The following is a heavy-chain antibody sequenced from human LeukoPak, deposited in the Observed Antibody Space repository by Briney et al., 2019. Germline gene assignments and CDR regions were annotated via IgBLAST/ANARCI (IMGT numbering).Heavy chain of an antibody. Sequence: PSETLSLTCTVSGGSISSYYWGWVRQAPGKGLEWIGSIYYSGSTYYNPSLKSRVTISVDTSKNQFSLKLSSVTAADTAVYYCARASGILTVWGYWGQGTLVTVSS. CDR3: ARASGILTVWGY. D-gene: IGHD3-9*01. CDR1: GGSISSYY. CDR2: IYYSGST. J-gene: IGHJ4*02. V-gene: IGHV4-39*07.